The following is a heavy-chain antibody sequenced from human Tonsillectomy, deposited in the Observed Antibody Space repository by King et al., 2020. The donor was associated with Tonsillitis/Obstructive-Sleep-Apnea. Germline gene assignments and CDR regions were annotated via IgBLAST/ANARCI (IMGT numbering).Heavy chain of an antibody. D-gene: IGHD3-3*01. CDR3: ARQTTYYDFWSGYPFPPDAFDI. CDR1: GGSISSYY. CDR2: IHYNWST. V-gene: IGHV4-59*08. Sequence: MQLQESGPGLVKPSETLSLTSTVSGGSISSYYWSWIRQPPGKGLEWIGYIHYNWSTNYNPSLKSQVTISVDTSKNQFSLKLSSVTAADTAVYYCARQTTYYDFWSGYPFPPDAFDIWGQGTMVTVSS. J-gene: IGHJ3*02.